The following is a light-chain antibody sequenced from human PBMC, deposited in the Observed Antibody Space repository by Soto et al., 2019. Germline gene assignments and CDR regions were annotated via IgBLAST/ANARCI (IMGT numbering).Light chain of an antibody. CDR3: SSYAGSSNV. V-gene: IGLV2-14*02. CDR2: EVN. Sequence: QSVLTQPASVSGSPGQSITISCSGTSSNIGGYNVVSWYQQHPGKAPKVMIYEVNKRPSGVPDRFSGSKSGNTASLTISGLQAEDEADYYCSSYAGSSNVFGTGTNVTVL. CDR1: SSNIGGYNV. J-gene: IGLJ1*01.